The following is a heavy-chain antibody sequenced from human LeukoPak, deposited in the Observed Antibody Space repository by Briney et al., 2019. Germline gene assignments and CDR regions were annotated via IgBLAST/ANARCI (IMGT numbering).Heavy chain of an antibody. V-gene: IGHV3-23*01. CDR1: GFTFNDHA. Sequence: PGGSLRLSCAASGFTFNDHAMSWVRQASGKGLEWVSTISGSGGRTYYTDSVKGRFTISRDNSKNTLYLQMNSLRGEDTAVYYCAKHQQVYGDSLMDVWGQGTTVTVSS. J-gene: IGHJ6*02. CDR3: AKHQQVYGDSLMDV. CDR2: ISGSGGRT. D-gene: IGHD4-17*01.